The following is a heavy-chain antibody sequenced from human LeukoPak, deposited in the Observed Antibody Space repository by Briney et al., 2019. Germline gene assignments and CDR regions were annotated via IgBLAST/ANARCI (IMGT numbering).Heavy chain of an antibody. D-gene: IGHD2-2*02. CDR2: INHSGST. J-gene: IGHJ6*03. Sequence: SETLSLTCAVYGGSFSGCYWSWIRQPPGKGLEWIGEINHSGSTNYNPSLKSRVTISVDTSKNQFSLKLSSVTAADTAVYYCARGRCSSTSCYIGWGYYYYMDVWGKGTTVTVSS. CDR3: ARGRCSSTSCYIGWGYYYYMDV. V-gene: IGHV4-34*01. CDR1: GGSFSGCY.